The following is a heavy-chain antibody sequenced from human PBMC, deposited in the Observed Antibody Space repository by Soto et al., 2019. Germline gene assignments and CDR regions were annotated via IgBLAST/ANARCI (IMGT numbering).Heavy chain of an antibody. CDR3: ARDRQLGFDY. CDR1: GFTFSSYA. V-gene: IGHV3-30-3*01. D-gene: IGHD6-6*01. Sequence: QVQLVESGGGVVQPGRSLRLSCAASGFTFSSYAMHWVRQAPGKGLEWVAVISYDGSNKYYADSVKGRFTISRDNSKNPLYLQMNSLRAEDTAVYYCARDRQLGFDYWGQGTLVTVSS. CDR2: ISYDGSNK. J-gene: IGHJ4*02.